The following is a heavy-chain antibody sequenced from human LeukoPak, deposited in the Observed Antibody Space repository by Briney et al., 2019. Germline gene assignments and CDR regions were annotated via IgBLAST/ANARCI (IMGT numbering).Heavy chain of an antibody. D-gene: IGHD2-21*01. J-gene: IGHJ4*02. CDR1: GHSISSGYY. Sequence: SETLSLTCTVSGHSISSGYYWGWIRQPPGKGLEWIGRIRHSGSTYYTPSLKSQVTISVVPSKTQFSLKLSFVPAADTAVYYCASFQYSFCGGDCYSPYFDYWGQGTLVTVSS. CDR2: IRHSGST. V-gene: IGHV4-38-2*02. CDR3: ASFQYSFCGGDCYSPYFDY.